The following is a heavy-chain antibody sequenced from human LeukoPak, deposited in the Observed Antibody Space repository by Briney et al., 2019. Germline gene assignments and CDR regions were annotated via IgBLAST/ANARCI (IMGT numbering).Heavy chain of an antibody. J-gene: IGHJ4*02. V-gene: IGHV4-61*02. CDR1: GGSISSGSYY. CDR2: IYTSGST. D-gene: IGHD2-15*01. Sequence: SETLSLTCTVSGGSISSGSYYWSWIRQPAGKGLEWIGRIYTSGSTNYNPSLKSRVTISVDTSKNQFSLKLSSVTAADTAVYYCARGSDIVVVGWVEDYFDYWGQGTLVTVSS. CDR3: ARGSDIVVVGWVEDYFDY.